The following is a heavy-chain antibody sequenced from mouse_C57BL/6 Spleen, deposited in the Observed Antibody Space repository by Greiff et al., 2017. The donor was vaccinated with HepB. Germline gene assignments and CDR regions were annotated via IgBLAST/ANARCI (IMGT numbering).Heavy chain of an antibody. CDR2: ISSGGDYI. J-gene: IGHJ4*01. D-gene: IGHD2-3*01. Sequence: VQLKESGEGLVKPGGSLKLSCAASGFTFSSYAMSWVRQTPEKRLEWVAYISSGGDYIYYADTVKGRFTISRDNARNTLYLQMSSLKSEDTAMYYCTRDDGYYLYAMDYWGQGTSVTVSS. CDR3: TRDDGYYLYAMDY. CDR1: GFTFSSYA. V-gene: IGHV5-9-1*02.